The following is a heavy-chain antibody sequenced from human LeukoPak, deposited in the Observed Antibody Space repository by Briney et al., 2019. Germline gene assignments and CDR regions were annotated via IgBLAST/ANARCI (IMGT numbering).Heavy chain of an antibody. V-gene: IGHV3-23*01. J-gene: IGHJ4*02. CDR3: AKGKEQWLE. CDR2: ISSSGGNT. D-gene: IGHD6-19*01. CDR1: GFTFSNYA. Sequence: QPGGSLRLSCAASGFTFSNYALSWVRQAPGKGLEWVSAISSSGGNTYYAASVKGRFTISRDDSKNTLYLQMNSLRAEDTAVYYCAKGKEQWLERGQGTLVTVSS.